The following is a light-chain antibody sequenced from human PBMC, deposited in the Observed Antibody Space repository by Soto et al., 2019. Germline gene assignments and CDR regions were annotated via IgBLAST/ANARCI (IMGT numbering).Light chain of an antibody. CDR1: QSISSW. J-gene: IGKJ4*01. CDR2: DAS. Sequence: ITHSPATLSVSPGEIATLSCRASQSISSWLAWYQQKPGKAPKLLIYDASSLESGVPSRFSGSGSGTEFTLTISSLQSEDFAVYYCQQYNSWPLTFGGGIKVDIK. CDR3: QQYNSWPLT. V-gene: IGKV1-5*01.